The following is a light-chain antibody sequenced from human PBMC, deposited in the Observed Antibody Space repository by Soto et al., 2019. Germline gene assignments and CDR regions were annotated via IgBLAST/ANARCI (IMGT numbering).Light chain of an antibody. CDR1: SSDVGSYNY. Sequence: QSALTQPASVSGSPGQSITISCTGTSSDVGSYNYVSWYQQHPGKVPELIIYDVSHRPSGVSNRFSGSKSGNTASLSISALQPEDEADYYCCSYTTTTTYVFGTGTKLTVL. CDR2: DVS. J-gene: IGLJ1*01. V-gene: IGLV2-14*03. CDR3: CSYTTTTTYV.